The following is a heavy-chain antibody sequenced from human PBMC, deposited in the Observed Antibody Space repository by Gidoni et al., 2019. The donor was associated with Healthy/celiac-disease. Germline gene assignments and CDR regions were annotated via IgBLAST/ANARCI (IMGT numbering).Heavy chain of an antibody. CDR2: ISYDGSNK. Sequence: QVQLVESGGGVVQPGRSLSLPCAASGFTFRSYGMHWGRQAPGKGLEWVAVISYDGSNKYYADSVKGRFTISRDNSKNTLYLQMNSLRAEDTAVYYCAKDYSNHYYYYYGMDVWGQGTTVTVSS. CDR3: AKDYSNHYYYYYGMDV. CDR1: GFTFRSYG. D-gene: IGHD4-4*01. V-gene: IGHV3-30*18. J-gene: IGHJ6*02.